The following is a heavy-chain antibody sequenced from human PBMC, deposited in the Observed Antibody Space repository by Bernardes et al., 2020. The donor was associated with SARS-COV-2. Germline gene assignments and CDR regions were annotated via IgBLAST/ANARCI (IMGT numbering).Heavy chain of an antibody. Sequence: SETLSLTCAVYSGSFSGSYWSWIRQSPGPGLAWIGEINDSGRTQYNPALKSRVTISVDPSKNQFSLKLNSVTAADTAVYYCARGSAAVVSHFMLLFANWYFESWGRGTLVTVSS. D-gene: IGHD2-15*01. CDR1: SGSFSGSY. CDR3: ARGSAAVVSHFMLLFANWYFES. V-gene: IGHV4-34*01. J-gene: IGHJ2*01. CDR2: INDSGRT.